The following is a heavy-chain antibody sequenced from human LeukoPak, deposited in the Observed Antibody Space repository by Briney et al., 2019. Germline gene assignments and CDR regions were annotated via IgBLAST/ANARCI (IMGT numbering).Heavy chain of an antibody. Sequence: PSETLSLTCTVSGGSISSSSYYWGWIRQPPGKGLEWIGSIYYSGSTYYNPSLKSRVTISVDTYKNQFSLKLSSVTAADTAVYYCARQTTGPIDYWGQGTLVTVSS. V-gene: IGHV4-39*01. CDR2: IYYSGST. D-gene: IGHD1/OR15-1a*01. J-gene: IGHJ4*02. CDR3: ARQTTGPIDY. CDR1: GGSISSSSYY.